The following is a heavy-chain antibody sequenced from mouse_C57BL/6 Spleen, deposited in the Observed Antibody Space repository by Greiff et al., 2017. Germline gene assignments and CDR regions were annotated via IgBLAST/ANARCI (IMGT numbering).Heavy chain of an antibody. CDR1: GYTFTSYW. V-gene: IGHV1-69*01. J-gene: IGHJ2*01. CDR3: ARGLRRVYYFDY. Sequence: QVQLQQPGAELVMPGASVKLSCKASGYTFTSYWMHWVKQRPGQGLEWIGEIDPSDSYTNYNQKFKGKSTLTVDKSSSTAYMQLSSLTSEDSAVYYCARGLRRVYYFDYWGQGTTLTVSS. CDR2: IDPSDSYT. D-gene: IGHD2-4*01.